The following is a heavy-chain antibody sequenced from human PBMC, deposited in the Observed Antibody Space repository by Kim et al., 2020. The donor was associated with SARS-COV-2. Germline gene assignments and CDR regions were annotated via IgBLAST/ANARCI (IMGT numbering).Heavy chain of an antibody. Sequence: GGSLRLSCVAAGFTFSSYAMSWVRQAPGKGLAWVSAISGSGDRTYYVDSVKGRFTISRDNSKNTLYLQMNSLRAEDTAVYFCAKVVVVGRNWFDPWGQGTLVTVSS. V-gene: IGHV3-23*01. D-gene: IGHD3-22*01. CDR3: AKVVVVGRNWFDP. J-gene: IGHJ5*02. CDR2: ISGSGDRT. CDR1: GFTFSSYA.